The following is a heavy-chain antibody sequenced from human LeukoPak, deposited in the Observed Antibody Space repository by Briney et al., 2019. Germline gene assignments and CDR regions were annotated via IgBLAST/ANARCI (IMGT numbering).Heavy chain of an antibody. Sequence: GASVKVSYKASGGTFSSYAISWVRQAPGQGLEWMGRIIPIFGTANYAQKFQGRVTITTDESTSTAYMELSSLRSEDTAVYYCASVLAAAGRTYWGQGTLVTVSS. CDR2: IIPIFGTA. D-gene: IGHD6-13*01. V-gene: IGHV1-69*05. J-gene: IGHJ4*02. CDR1: GGTFSSYA. CDR3: ASVLAAAGRTY.